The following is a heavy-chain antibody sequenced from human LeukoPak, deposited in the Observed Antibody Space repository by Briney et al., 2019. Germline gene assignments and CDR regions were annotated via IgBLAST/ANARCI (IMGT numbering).Heavy chain of an antibody. CDR2: ISSSSYI. D-gene: IGHD3-3*01. J-gene: IGHJ4*02. V-gene: IGHV3-21*01. CDR3: ARVSLLREWPSLDY. CDR1: GFTFSSYS. Sequence: GGSLRLFRAASGFTFSSYSMNWVRQAPGKGLERVSSISSSSYIYYADSVKGRFTISRDNAKNSLYLQMNSLRAEDTAVYYCARVSLLREWPSLDYWAREPWSPSPQ.